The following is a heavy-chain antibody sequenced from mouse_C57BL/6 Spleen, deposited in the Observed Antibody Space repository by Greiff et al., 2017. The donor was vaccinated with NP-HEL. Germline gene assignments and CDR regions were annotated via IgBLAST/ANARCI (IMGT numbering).Heavy chain of an antibody. CDR3: ARWADGYHVYYAMDY. CDR2: IDPNSGGT. D-gene: IGHD2-3*01. J-gene: IGHJ4*01. V-gene: IGHV1-72*01. CDR1: GYTFTSYW. Sequence: QVQLQQPGAELVKPGASVKLSCKASGYTFTSYWMHWVKQRPGRGLEWIGRIDPNSGGTKYNEKFKSKATLTVDKPSSTAYLQLSSLTSEDSAVYDCARWADGYHVYYAMDYWGQGTTVTVSS.